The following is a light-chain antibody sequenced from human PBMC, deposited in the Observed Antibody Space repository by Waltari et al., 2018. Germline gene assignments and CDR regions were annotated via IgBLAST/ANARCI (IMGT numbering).Light chain of an antibody. CDR1: SGHSSNN. CDR2: INSDGSH. CDR3: QTGGHGTWV. V-gene: IGLV4-69*01. Sequence: QLVLTQSPSASASLGASVKLTCPLASGHSSNNVARLQQQPEKGPRYLMKINSDGSHSKGDEIPDRFSGSSSGAERYLTSSSVQSEDEADYYCQTGGHGTWVFGGGTKLTVL. J-gene: IGLJ3*02.